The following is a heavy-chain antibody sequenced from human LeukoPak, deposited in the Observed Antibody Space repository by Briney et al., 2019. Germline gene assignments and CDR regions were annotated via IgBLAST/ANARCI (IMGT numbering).Heavy chain of an antibody. J-gene: IGHJ4*02. D-gene: IGHD6-13*01. CDR3: ARGEASSRFDY. CDR2: ITSGRTYT. CDR1: GFTLTAFS. Sequence: PGGSLRLSCAASGFTLTAFSMNWVRHAPGKGREWVSSITSGRTYTYYADSVKGRFTIPRDNAKKSLYLQMNSLRADDSAVYYCARGEASSRFDYWGQGTLVTVSS. V-gene: IGHV3-21*01.